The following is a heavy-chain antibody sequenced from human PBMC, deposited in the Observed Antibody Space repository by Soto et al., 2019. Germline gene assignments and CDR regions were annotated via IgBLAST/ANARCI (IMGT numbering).Heavy chain of an antibody. V-gene: IGHV3-13*01. CDR3: ARDSLDGAFDI. CDR1: GFTFSSYD. D-gene: IGHD3-3*01. Sequence: GGSLRLSCAASGFTFSSYDMHWVRQATGKGLEWVSATGTAGDTYYPGSVKGRFTISRENAKNSLYLQMNSLRAGDTAVYYCARDSLDGAFDIWGQGTMVTVS. J-gene: IGHJ3*02. CDR2: TGTAGDT.